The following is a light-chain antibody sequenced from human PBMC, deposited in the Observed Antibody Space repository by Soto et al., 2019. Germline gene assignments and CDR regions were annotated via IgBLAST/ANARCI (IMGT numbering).Light chain of an antibody. V-gene: IGLV2-14*01. J-gene: IGLJ2*01. Sequence: QPALTQLAAVSVSPGHSITISWSGTSRDIGACNLVSWYQQPPGKAPKLLFYEVRNRPSGISYRFSGSKSGTTASLTISSLLPEDEADYYCSAYTSKSTLVFGGGTKVTVL. CDR3: SAYTSKSTLV. CDR1: SRDIGACNL. CDR2: EVR.